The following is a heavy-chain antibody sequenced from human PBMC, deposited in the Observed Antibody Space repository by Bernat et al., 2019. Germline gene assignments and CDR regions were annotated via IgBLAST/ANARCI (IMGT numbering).Heavy chain of an antibody. V-gene: IGHV3-23*01. CDR2: ISGSGTTT. D-gene: IGHD3-16*01. Sequence: EVQVLESGGGLVQPGGSLRLSCAASGFTFNSYAMNWVRQAPGKGLEWVSGISGSGTTTFYAEAVKGRFTISRDNSKNSVFLQMNSLRAEDTAVYYCVKVSAFWGYEDYFDNWGQGTLVTVSS. J-gene: IGHJ4*02. CDR3: VKVSAFWGYEDYFDN. CDR1: GFTFNSYA.